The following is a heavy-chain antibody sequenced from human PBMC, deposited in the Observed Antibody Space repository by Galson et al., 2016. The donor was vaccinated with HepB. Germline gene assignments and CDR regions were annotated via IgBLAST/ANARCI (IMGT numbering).Heavy chain of an antibody. CDR1: GGSFSGYY. V-gene: IGHV4-34*01. J-gene: IGHJ6*03. D-gene: IGHD4-17*01. Sequence: ETLSLTCAVYGGSFSGYYWSWIRQPPGKGPEWIGEINHSGSTNYNPSLKSRVTISVDTSKNQFSLKLSSVTAADTAVYYCARGDNPDYGDYASAYYYMDVWGKGTTVTVSS. CDR2: INHSGST. CDR3: ARGDNPDYGDYASAYYYMDV.